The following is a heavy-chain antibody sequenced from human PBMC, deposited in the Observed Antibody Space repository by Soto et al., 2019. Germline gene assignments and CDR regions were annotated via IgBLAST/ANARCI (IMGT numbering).Heavy chain of an antibody. D-gene: IGHD1-26*01. J-gene: IGHJ3*01. CDR3: VSPAGATTFDDFDV. CDR2: IFPANFDA. V-gene: IGHV5-51*01. Sequence: GESLKISCKGSGYSFANCWIGWVRQMPGKGLEWMAIIFPANFDAKYSPSFQGQVTTSVDKSINTAYLQWNSLKASDTAIYYCVSPAGATTFDDFDVWGQGTVVTVSS. CDR1: GYSFANCW.